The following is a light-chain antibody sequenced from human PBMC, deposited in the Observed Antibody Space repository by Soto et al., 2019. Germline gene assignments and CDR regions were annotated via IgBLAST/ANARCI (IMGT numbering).Light chain of an antibody. J-gene: IGKJ1*01. CDR3: HQYNKWPPT. Sequence: EIVMTQSPATLSVSPGERATLSCRASQSVTSNLAWYQQKPGQAPRFLIYGASTRAPGIPARFSGSGSGTEFTLSISSLQSEDFAVYYCHQYNKWPPTFGHGTKVEIK. CDR2: GAS. V-gene: IGKV3-15*01. CDR1: QSVTSN.